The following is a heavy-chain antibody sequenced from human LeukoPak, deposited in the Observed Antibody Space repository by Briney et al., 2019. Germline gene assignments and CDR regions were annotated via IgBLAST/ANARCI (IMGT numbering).Heavy chain of an antibody. Sequence: SETLSLSCTVSGASFDNVYCWTWVRQPPGKRPEWIGTIYSSEFTYYSPSLRSRVTISADTSKNLFSLRLTSVTAADTAVYYCARGSDDYKLGNYWGQGILVTVSS. D-gene: IGHD4/OR15-4a*01. J-gene: IGHJ4*02. V-gene: IGHV4-39*01. CDR2: IYSSEFT. CDR3: ARGSDDYKLGNY. CDR1: GASFDNVYC.